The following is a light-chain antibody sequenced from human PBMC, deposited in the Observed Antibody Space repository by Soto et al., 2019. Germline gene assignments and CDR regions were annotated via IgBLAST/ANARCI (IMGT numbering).Light chain of an antibody. CDR3: QKYNSALHT. V-gene: IGKV1-27*01. Sequence: DIQMTQSPSSLSASVGDRVTITCRASQGIKNYLAWYQQKPGKVPKLLIYAASTLQSGVPSRFSGGGSGTDFTLTISSLQPEDVATYYCQKYNSALHTFGGGTKVEIK. CDR2: AAS. CDR1: QGIKNY. J-gene: IGKJ4*01.